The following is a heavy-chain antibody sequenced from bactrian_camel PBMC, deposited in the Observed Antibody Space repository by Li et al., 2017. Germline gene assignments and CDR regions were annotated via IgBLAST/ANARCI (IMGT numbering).Heavy chain of an antibody. J-gene: IGHJ4*01. D-gene: IGHD7*01. CDR1: RPNHNNYY. CDR3: AADRSDHVVTAPWWRLGGPT. V-gene: IGHV3-2*01. CDR2: FSDYGAT. Sequence: VQLVESGGGSVQAGGSLTLSCVVLRPNHNNYYMAWFRQAQGKGREGVAEFSDYGATTYADSVKGRFTVSKDNAKNTLYLQMNSLKPEDTAMYYCAADRSDHVVTAPWWRLGGPTGARGPRSPSP.